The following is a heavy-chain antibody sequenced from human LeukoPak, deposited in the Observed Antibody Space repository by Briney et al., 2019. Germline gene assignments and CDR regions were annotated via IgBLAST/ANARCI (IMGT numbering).Heavy chain of an antibody. V-gene: IGHV4-30-4*01. CDR2: IYYSGST. Sequence: PSETLSLTCTVSGGSISSGDYYWSWIRQPPGKGLEWIGYIYYSGSTYNPSLKSRVTISVDTSKNQFSLKLSSVTAADTAVYYCARAVRDWFDPWGQGTLVTVSS. CDR3: ARAVRDWFDP. CDR1: GGSISSGDYY. D-gene: IGHD5-24*01. J-gene: IGHJ5*02.